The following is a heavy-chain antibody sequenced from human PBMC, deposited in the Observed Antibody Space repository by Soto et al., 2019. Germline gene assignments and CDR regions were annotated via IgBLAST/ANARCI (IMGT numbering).Heavy chain of an antibody. J-gene: IGHJ4*02. Sequence: QVHLVESGGGLVKPGGSLRLTCAASGFTFSDYYMNWIRQAPAKGLEWIAYISSTGTTTHYADSVRGRFTISRDDDKNTLFLDMNGLRMEDAAVYYCASPGYNTNFDDWGRGTLVTVSS. CDR2: ISSTGTTT. D-gene: IGHD3-3*01. CDR3: ASPGYNTNFDD. CDR1: GFTFSDYY. V-gene: IGHV3-11*01.